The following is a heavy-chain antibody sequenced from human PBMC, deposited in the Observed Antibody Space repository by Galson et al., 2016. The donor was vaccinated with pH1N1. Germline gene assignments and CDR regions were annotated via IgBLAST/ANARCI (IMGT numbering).Heavy chain of an antibody. D-gene: IGHD3-10*01. V-gene: IGHV4-39*01. Sequence: TFSTYWMSWVRQPPGKGLEWIGSIYYSGSTYYNPSLKSRVTISVDTSKNQFSLKLSSVTAADTAVYYCARRGIGEFLYYFDSWGQGTLVTVSS. CDR1: TFSTYW. CDR2: IYYSGST. CDR3: ARRGIGEFLYYFDS. J-gene: IGHJ4*02.